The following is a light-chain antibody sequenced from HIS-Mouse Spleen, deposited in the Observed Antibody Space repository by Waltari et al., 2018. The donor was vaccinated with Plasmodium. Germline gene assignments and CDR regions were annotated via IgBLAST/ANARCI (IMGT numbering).Light chain of an antibody. CDR3: CSYAGSSTFVV. CDR1: SSDVGSYNL. V-gene: IGLV2-23*03. CDR2: EGS. J-gene: IGLJ2*01. Sequence: QSALTQPASVSGSPGQSITISCTGTSSDVGSYNLVSWYQQHPGKAPKLMIYEGSKRASGVSNRFSGSKSGNTAFLTISGLQAEDEADYYCCSYAGSSTFVVFGGGTKLTVL.